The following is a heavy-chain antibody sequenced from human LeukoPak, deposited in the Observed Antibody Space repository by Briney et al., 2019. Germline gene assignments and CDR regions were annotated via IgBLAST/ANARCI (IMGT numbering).Heavy chain of an antibody. D-gene: IGHD3-22*01. V-gene: IGHV3-64*01. CDR2: ISSNGGST. J-gene: IGHJ4*02. CDR1: GFTFSSYA. CDR3: ARGERYDSSGYYSKVRGYYFDY. Sequence: GGSLRLSCAASGFTFSSYAMHWVRQAPGKGLEYVSAISSNGGSTYYANSVKGRFTISRDNSKNTLYLQMGSLRAEDMAVYYCARGERYDSSGYYSKVRGYYFDYWGQGTLVTVSS.